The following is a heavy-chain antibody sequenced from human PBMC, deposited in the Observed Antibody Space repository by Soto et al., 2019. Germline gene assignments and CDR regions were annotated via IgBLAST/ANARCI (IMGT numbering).Heavy chain of an antibody. V-gene: IGHV3-74*01. J-gene: IGHJ4*02. CDR2: INSDGSST. CDR3: ALSHTVTTDY. Sequence: EVQLVESGGCLVQPGGSLRLSCAASGLTFSSYWMHWVRQAPGKGLVWVSRINSDGSSTSYADSVKGRFTISRDNAKNTLSLQMNSLRAEDTAVYYYALSHTVTTDYWGQGTLVTVSS. CDR1: GLTFSSYW. D-gene: IGHD4-17*01.